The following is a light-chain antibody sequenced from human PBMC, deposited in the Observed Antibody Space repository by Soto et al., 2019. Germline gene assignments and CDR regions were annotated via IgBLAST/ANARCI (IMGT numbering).Light chain of an antibody. CDR1: HSNIGSGY. J-gene: IGLJ1*01. CDR2: RSN. V-gene: IGLV1-47*01. CDR3: AAWDDSLSGKV. Sequence: QSVLTQPPSVSGTPGQRVTISCSGSHSNIGSGYVYWYQQLPGTAPKLLIFRSNQRPSGVPDRFSGSKSGTSASLVITGLRSEDEADYYCAAWDDSLSGKVFGTGTKVTVL.